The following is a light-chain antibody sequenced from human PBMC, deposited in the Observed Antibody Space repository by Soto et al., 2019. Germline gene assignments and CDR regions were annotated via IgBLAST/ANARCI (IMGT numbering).Light chain of an antibody. CDR1: SSDVGGYNY. V-gene: IGLV2-11*01. CDR3: CSYAGSYTFVV. Sequence: QSVLTQPRSVSGSPGQSVTISCTGTSSDVGGYNYVSWYQQHPGKAPKLMIYDVSKRPSGVPDRFSGSKSGNTASLTISGLQAEDEADYYCCSYAGSYTFVVFGGGTKATVL. CDR2: DVS. J-gene: IGLJ2*01.